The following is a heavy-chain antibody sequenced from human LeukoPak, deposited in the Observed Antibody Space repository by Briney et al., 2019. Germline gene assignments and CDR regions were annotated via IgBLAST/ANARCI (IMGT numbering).Heavy chain of an antibody. V-gene: IGHV5-51*01. CDR3: ARPRQWHRNDAFDI. CDR1: GYSFTTYW. Sequence: GESLKISCKGSGYSFTTYWIAWVRQMPGKGLEWMGIINPGDSDTRYSPSFQGQVTISADQSINTAHLQWDSLKASDTAMYYCARPRQWHRNDAFDIWGQGTMVIVSS. D-gene: IGHD6-19*01. J-gene: IGHJ3*02. CDR2: INPGDSDT.